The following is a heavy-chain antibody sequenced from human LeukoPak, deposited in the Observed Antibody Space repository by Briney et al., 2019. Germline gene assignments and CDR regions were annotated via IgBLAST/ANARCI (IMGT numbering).Heavy chain of an antibody. CDR2: INPNSGGT. Sequence: GASVKVSCKASGGTFSSYAISWVRQAPGQGLEWMAWINPNSGGTNYAQKFQGRVTMTRDTSISTAYMELSRLRSDDTAVYYCARDYNSGSYGYWGQGTLVTVSS. V-gene: IGHV1-2*02. J-gene: IGHJ4*02. CDR3: ARDYNSGSYGY. CDR1: GGTFSSYA. D-gene: IGHD1-26*01.